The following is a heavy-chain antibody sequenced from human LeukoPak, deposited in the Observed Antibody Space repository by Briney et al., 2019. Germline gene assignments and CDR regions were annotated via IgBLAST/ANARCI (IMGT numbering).Heavy chain of an antibody. Sequence: RRSPRLSCAAPGFTFSSYGIHWVRQAPGKGLEWVAVISYKGNNKYYADSVKSRFTISRDNSKNTLCLQMNSLRAEDTAVYYSAKNRAGGIDYWGRGTLVTVSS. V-gene: IGHV3-30*18. CDR1: GFTFSSYG. CDR3: AKNRAGGIDY. J-gene: IGHJ4*02. D-gene: IGHD3-16*02. CDR2: ISYKGNNK.